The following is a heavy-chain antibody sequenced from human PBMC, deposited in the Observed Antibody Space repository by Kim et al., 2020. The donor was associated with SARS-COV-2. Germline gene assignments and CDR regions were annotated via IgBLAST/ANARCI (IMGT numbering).Heavy chain of an antibody. CDR3: AGGSGYYGSGSYAGYY. J-gene: IGHJ4*02. CDR2: IYYSGST. CDR1: GGSISSSSYY. Sequence: SETLSLTCTVSGGSISSSSYYWGWIRQPPGKGLEWIGSIYYSGSTYYNPSLKSRVTISVDTSKNQFSLKLSSVTAADTAVYYCAGGSGYYGSGSYAGYYWGQRTLVTVSS. V-gene: IGHV4-39*01. D-gene: IGHD3-10*01.